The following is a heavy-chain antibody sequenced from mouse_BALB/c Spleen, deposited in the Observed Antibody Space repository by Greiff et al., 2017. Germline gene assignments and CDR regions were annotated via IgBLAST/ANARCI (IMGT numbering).Heavy chain of an antibody. CDR3: ARDKEAYYGNYFDY. Sequence: EVKVVESGGGLVQPGGSLRLSCATSGFTFTDYYMSWVRQPPGKALEWLGFIRNKANGYTTEYSASVKGRFTISRDNSQSILYLQMNTLRAEDSATYYCARDKEAYYGNYFDYWGQGTTLTVSS. CDR2: IRNKANGYTT. J-gene: IGHJ2*01. V-gene: IGHV7-3*02. D-gene: IGHD2-10*01. CDR1: GFTFTDYY.